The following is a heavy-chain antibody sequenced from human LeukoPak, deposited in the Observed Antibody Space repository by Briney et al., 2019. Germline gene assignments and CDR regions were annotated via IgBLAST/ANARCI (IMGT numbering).Heavy chain of an antibody. D-gene: IGHD5-18*01. CDR1: GFTSGFTFTEYS. CDR2: ITSSSATI. J-gene: IGHJ4*02. CDR3: AGAIGGYSYGRLDY. Sequence: GGSLRLSCAASGFTSGFTFTEYSMHWVRQAPGKGLEWLAYITSSSATIYYADSVKGRFTISRDNAKNSLYLQMNSLRDEDSAVYYCAGAIGGYSYGRLDYWGQGSLVTVSS. V-gene: IGHV3-48*02.